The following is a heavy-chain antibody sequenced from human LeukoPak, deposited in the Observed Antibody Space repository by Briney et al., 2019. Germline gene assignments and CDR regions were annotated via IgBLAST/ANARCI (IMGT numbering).Heavy chain of an antibody. CDR1: GGSISSLNYY. D-gene: IGHD3-16*02. CDR2: IYYSGST. CDR3: ASASYDYVWGSYRFSPYFDS. J-gene: IGHJ4*02. Sequence: SETLSLTCTVSGGSISSLNYYWGWIRQPPGKGLEWIGSIYYSGSTYYNPSLKSRVTISVETSKNQFSLKLSSVTAADTAVYYCASASYDYVWGSYRFSPYFDSWGQGTLVTVSS. V-gene: IGHV4-39*01.